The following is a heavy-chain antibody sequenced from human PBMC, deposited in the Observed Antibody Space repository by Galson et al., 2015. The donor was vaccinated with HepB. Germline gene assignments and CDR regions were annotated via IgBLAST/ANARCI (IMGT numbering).Heavy chain of an antibody. CDR3: ATSSSWYPDFDY. V-gene: IGHV1-46*01. CDR2: INPSGGST. D-gene: IGHD6-13*01. Sequence: SVKVSCKASGYTFTSYYMHWVRQAPGQGLEWMGIINPSGGSTSYAQKFQGRVTMTRNTSISTAYMELSSLRSEDTAVYYCATSSSWYPDFDYWGQGTLVTVSS. J-gene: IGHJ4*02. CDR1: GYTFTSYY.